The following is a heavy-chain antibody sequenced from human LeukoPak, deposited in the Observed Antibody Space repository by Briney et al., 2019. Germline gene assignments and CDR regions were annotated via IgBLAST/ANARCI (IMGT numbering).Heavy chain of an antibody. Sequence: SVKVSCKASGGTVSRYPISWVRQAPGQGLEWMGGIIPIFGTANYAQKFQGRVTITADESTSTAYMELSSLRSEDTAVYYCATAWELRVGAFDIWGQGTMVTVSS. J-gene: IGHJ3*02. V-gene: IGHV1-69*13. CDR3: ATAWELRVGAFDI. D-gene: IGHD1-26*01. CDR2: IIPIFGTA. CDR1: GGTVSRYP.